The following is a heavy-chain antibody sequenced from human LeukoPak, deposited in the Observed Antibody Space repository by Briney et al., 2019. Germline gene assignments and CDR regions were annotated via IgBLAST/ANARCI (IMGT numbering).Heavy chain of an antibody. D-gene: IGHD2-15*01. CDR3: VSSGGSV. CDR1: VFTFSIYC. V-gene: IGHV3-74*01. J-gene: IGHJ4*02. CDR2: ITGNGNST. Sequence: GGSLRLFCAASVFTFSIYCMHWVRQAPGKGLVWVSLITGNGNSTIYADSVKGRFTISRDNAKNTLYLQMNSLRPEDTAVYYCVSSGGSVWGRGTLVIVSS.